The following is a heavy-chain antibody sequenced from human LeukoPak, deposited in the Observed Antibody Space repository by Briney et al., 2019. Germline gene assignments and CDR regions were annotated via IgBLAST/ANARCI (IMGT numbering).Heavy chain of an antibody. J-gene: IGHJ5*02. D-gene: IGHD3-10*01. Sequence: HSGGSLRLSCAASGFTFSDYWMHWVRQAPGKGLVWVSRINAGGSATSYADSVKGRFTSFRDNAKNTLYLQMNSLRAEDTAVYYCARVRVGSFNWFDPWGQGTLVTVSS. V-gene: IGHV3-74*01. CDR1: GFTFSDYW. CDR2: INAGGSAT. CDR3: ARVRVGSFNWFDP.